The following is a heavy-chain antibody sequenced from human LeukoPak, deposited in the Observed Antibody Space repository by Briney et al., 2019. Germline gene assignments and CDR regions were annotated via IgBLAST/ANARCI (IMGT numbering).Heavy chain of an antibody. Sequence: GGSLRLSCAASGFTFDDYGMSWVRQAPGKGLEWVSGINWNGGSTGYADSVKGRFTISRDNAKNSLYLQMNSLRAEDTAVYYCARESGSYYGGVFDYWGQGTLVTVSS. CDR1: GFTFDDYG. V-gene: IGHV3-20*04. CDR2: INWNGGST. J-gene: IGHJ4*02. CDR3: ARESGSYYGGVFDY. D-gene: IGHD3-10*01.